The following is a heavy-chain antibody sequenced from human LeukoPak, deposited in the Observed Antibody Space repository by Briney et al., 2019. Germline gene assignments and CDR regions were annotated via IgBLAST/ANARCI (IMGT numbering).Heavy chain of an antibody. Sequence: PSETLSLTCAVYGGSFSGCYWSWIRQPPGKGLEWIGEINHSGSTNYNPSLKSRVTISVDTSKNQFSLKLSSVTAADTAVYYCARGGYQWFGELSRLANWFDPWGQGTLVTVSS. V-gene: IGHV4-34*01. CDR2: INHSGST. D-gene: IGHD3-10*01. CDR3: ARGGYQWFGELSRLANWFDP. J-gene: IGHJ5*02. CDR1: GGSFSGCY.